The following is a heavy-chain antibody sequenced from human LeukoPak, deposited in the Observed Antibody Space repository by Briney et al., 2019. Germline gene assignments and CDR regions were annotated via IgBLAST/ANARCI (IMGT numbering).Heavy chain of an antibody. CDR2: ISYDGRDK. V-gene: IGHV3-30*18. J-gene: IGHJ4*02. Sequence: GRSLRLSCAASGFTFSSYGMHWVRQAPGKGLEWVAIISYDGRDKFYEDSVKGRFTISRDNSKNTLYLQMNNLRAEDTAVYYCAKPTTVLTSYYFDYWGQGTLVTVSS. CDR1: GFTFSSYG. D-gene: IGHD4-23*01. CDR3: AKPTTVLTSYYFDY.